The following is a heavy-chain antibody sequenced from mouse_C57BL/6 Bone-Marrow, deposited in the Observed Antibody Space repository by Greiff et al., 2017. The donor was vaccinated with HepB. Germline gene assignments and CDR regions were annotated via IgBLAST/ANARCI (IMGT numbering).Heavy chain of an antibody. Sequence: QVQLQQPGAELVKPGASVKMSCKASGYTFTSYWITWVKQRPGQGLEWIGDIYPGSGSTNYNEKFKSKATLTVDTSSSTAYMQLSSLTSEDSAVYYSAREGFYPPWFAYWGQGTLVTVSA. J-gene: IGHJ3*01. CDR1: GYTFTSYW. CDR2: IYPGSGST. D-gene: IGHD2-3*01. V-gene: IGHV1-55*01. CDR3: AREGFYPPWFAY.